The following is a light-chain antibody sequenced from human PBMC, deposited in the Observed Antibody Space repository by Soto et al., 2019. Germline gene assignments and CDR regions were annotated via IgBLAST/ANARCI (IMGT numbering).Light chain of an antibody. CDR3: QQYGRSPGLFT. CDR1: QSVSSSY. V-gene: IGKV3-20*01. J-gene: IGKJ3*01. CDR2: GAS. Sequence: EIVLTQSPGTLSLSPGERATLSCRASQSVSSSYLAWYQQKVGQAPRLLIYGASNRATAIPDRFSGSGSGTDFTLTISRLEPEDFAVYYCQQYGRSPGLFTFGPGTRVDIK.